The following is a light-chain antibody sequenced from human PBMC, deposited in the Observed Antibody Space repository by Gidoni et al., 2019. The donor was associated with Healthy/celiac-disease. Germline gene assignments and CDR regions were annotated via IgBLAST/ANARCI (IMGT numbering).Light chain of an antibody. CDR1: QDISNY. CDR3: QQYDNLPSLT. J-gene: IGKJ4*01. V-gene: IGKV1-33*01. Sequence: DIQMTQSPSSLSASVGDRVNITCQASQDISNYLNWYQQKPWKAPKLLIYDASNLETGVPSRFSGSGSGTDFTFTISSLQPEDIATYYWQQYDNLPSLTFGGGTKVEIK. CDR2: DAS.